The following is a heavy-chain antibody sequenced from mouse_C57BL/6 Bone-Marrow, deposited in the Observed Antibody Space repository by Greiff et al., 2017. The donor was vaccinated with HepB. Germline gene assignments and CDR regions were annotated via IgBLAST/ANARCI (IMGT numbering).Heavy chain of an antibody. V-gene: IGHV8-8*01. CDR2: IWWDDDK. CDR3: ARSAYYYGSSPYYFDY. Sequence: QVTLKECGPGILQPSQTLSLTCSFSGFSLSTFGMGVGWIRQPSGKGLEWLAHIWWDDDKYYNPALKSRLTISKDTSKNQVFLKIANVDTADTATYYCARSAYYYGSSPYYFDYWGQGTTLTVSS. CDR1: GFSLSTFGMG. D-gene: IGHD1-1*01. J-gene: IGHJ2*01.